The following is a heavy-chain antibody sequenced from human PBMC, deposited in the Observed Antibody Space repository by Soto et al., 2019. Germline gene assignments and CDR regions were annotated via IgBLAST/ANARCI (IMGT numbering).Heavy chain of an antibody. CDR2: IWYDGSNK. J-gene: IGHJ4*02. V-gene: IGHV3-33*01. Sequence: QVQLVESGGGVVQPGRSLRLSCAASGFTFSSYGMHWVRQAPGKGLEWVAVIWYDGSNKYYADSVKGRFTISRDNSKNSLYLQMNRLRVEDTAVYDCARDRYSSAWYALDYWGQGTPVTVSS. CDR1: GFTFSSYG. CDR3: ARDRYSSAWYALDY. D-gene: IGHD6-19*01.